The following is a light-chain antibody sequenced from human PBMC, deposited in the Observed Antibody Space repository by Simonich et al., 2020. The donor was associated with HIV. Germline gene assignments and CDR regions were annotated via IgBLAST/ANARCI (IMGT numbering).Light chain of an antibody. Sequence: EIVMTQSPATLSVSPGERATLSCRASQRVSSNWAWYQQRPGQAPRLLIFGSSTRATGIPARFSGSGSGTDFTLTISSMQSEDFAVYHCQLYGSLALTFGGGTKVEIK. V-gene: IGKV3-15*01. CDR3: QLYGSLALT. J-gene: IGKJ4*01. CDR1: QRVSSN. CDR2: GSS.